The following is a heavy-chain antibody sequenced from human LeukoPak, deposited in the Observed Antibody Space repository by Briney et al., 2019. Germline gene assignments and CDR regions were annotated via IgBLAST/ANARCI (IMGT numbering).Heavy chain of an antibody. Sequence: PGGSLRLSCAASGFTFSSYSMNWVRQAPGKGLEWVSSISSSSSYIYYADSVKGRFTISRDNSKNTLYLQMNSLRAEDTAVYYCAKDRPGKKLVPPDYWGQGTLVTVSS. CDR2: ISSSSSYI. J-gene: IGHJ4*02. D-gene: IGHD6-13*01. CDR1: GFTFSSYS. CDR3: AKDRPGKKLVPPDY. V-gene: IGHV3-21*04.